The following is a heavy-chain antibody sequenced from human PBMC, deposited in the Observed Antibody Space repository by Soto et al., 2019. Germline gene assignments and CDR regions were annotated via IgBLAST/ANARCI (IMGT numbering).Heavy chain of an antibody. J-gene: IGHJ5*02. CDR1: GYTFTGYY. Sequence: QVQLVQSGAEVKKPGASVKVSCKASGYTFTGYYMHWVRQAPGQGLKWMGWINPNSGGTNYAQKFQGWVTMTRDTSISTAYMELSRLRSDDTAVYYCARDRGDIYSSGWYPWGQGTLVTVSS. CDR2: INPNSGGT. D-gene: IGHD6-19*01. V-gene: IGHV1-2*04. CDR3: ARDRGDIYSSGWYP.